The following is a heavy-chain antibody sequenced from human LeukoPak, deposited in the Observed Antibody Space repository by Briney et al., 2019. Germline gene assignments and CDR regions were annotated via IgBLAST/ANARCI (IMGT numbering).Heavy chain of an antibody. CDR3: AKRSEYCSSTSCYGDY. CDR2: ISGSGGST. CDR1: GFTFSSYA. D-gene: IGHD2-2*01. V-gene: IGHV3-23*01. J-gene: IGHJ4*02. Sequence: GGSLRLSCAASGFTFSSYAMSWVRQAPGKGLEWVSAISGSGGSTYYADSVKGRFTISRDNSKNTLYLQMNSLRAEDTAVYYCAKRSEYCSSTSCYGDYWGQGTLVTVYS.